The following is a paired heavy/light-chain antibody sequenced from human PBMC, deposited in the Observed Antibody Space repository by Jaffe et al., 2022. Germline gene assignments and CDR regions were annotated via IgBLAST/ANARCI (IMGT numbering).Light chain of an antibody. Sequence: ERVMTQSPATLSVSPGERATLSCRASQSVSSNLAWYQHKPGQAPRLLIYGASTRATGIPARFSGSGSGTEFTLTISSLQSEDFAVYYCQQYNNWPLTFGGGTTVEI. V-gene: IGKV3-15*01. J-gene: IGKJ4*01. CDR1: QSVSSN. CDR3: QQYNNWPLT. CDR2: GAS.
Heavy chain of an antibody. CDR1: GFTFSNYA. CDR3: ARATSGWHPWAS. V-gene: IGHV3-23*01. CDR2: ISDTGATT. Sequence: EVQLLESGGGLVQPGGSLRLSCAASGFTFSNYAMSWVRQAPGKGLEWVSSISDTGATTYYADSVKGRFTISRDTSKNTLNLQMNSLTPEDTAVYYCARATSGWHPWASWGQGTLVTVSS. J-gene: IGHJ5*02. D-gene: IGHD3-10*01.